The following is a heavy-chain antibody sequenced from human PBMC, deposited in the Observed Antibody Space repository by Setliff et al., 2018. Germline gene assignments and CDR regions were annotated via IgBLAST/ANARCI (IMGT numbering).Heavy chain of an antibody. D-gene: IGHD5-12*01. Sequence: GASVKVSCKASGGTFSSYAISWVRQAPGQGLEWMGGILPILGIANYAQKFQGRVTITADKSTSTAYMELSSLRSEDTAVYYCARAVAPRGKYYYMDVWGKGTTVTV. J-gene: IGHJ6*03. CDR2: ILPILGIA. V-gene: IGHV1-69*10. CDR1: GGTFSSYA. CDR3: ARAVAPRGKYYYMDV.